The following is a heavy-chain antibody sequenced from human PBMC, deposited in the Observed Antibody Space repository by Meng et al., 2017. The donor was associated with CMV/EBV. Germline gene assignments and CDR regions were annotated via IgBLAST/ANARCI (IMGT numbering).Heavy chain of an antibody. V-gene: IGHV3-11*01. CDR1: GFTFSDYY. J-gene: IGHJ3*02. CDR2: ISSSGSTI. D-gene: IGHD3-3*01. CDR3: AREIVRSYYDFWSGYYSVPTGAFDI. Sequence: GGSLRLSCAASGFTFSDYYMSWIRQAPGKGLEWVSYISSSGSTIYYADSVKGRFTISRDNAKNSLYLQMNSLRAEDTAVYYCAREIVRSYYDFWSGYYSVPTGAFDIWGQGTMVT.